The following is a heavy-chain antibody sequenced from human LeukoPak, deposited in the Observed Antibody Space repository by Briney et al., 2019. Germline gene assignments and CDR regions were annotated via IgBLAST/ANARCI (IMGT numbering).Heavy chain of an antibody. V-gene: IGHV3-23*01. CDR2: ISGSGDST. CDR3: AKDRYYGSGNYYREFDY. CDR1: GFTSRSYA. J-gene: IGHJ4*02. Sequence: GGSLRLSCAASGFTSRSYAMSWVRQAPGKGLQWVSAISGSGDSTYYADSVQGRFTISRDNSKNTLYLQMNSLRAEDTAVYYCAKDRYYGSGNYYREFDYWGQGTLVTVSS. D-gene: IGHD3-10*01.